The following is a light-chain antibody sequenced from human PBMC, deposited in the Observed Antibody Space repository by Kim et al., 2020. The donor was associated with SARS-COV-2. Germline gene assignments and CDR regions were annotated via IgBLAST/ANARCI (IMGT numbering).Light chain of an antibody. CDR3: SSYAGSSSLL. V-gene: IGLV2-11*01. CDR2: AVT. CDR1: SSDVGGYNY. Sequence: GRSVTISCTGTSSDVGGYNYVSWYQLHPGKAPKLMIYAVTERPSGVPGRFSGSKSGNTAFLTISGLQAEDEADYYCSSYAGSSSLLFGGGTQLTVL. J-gene: IGLJ3*02.